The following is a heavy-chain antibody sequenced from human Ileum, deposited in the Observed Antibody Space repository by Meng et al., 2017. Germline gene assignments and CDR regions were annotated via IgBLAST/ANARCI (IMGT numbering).Heavy chain of an antibody. CDR1: GFSFSNYA. D-gene: IGHD2-21*01. CDR3: ARGCNNINCYFRN. CDR2: IGSTT. J-gene: IGHJ4*02. V-gene: IGHV3-23*01. Sequence: EVRRLESGGGVVQPGGSRRLCCAASGFSFSNYALDWVRQAPGKGLEWISTIGSTTYYADSVKGRFTVSRDTSKNTLYLQMNSLRAEDAAVYYCARGCNNINCYFRNWGQGTLVTVSS.